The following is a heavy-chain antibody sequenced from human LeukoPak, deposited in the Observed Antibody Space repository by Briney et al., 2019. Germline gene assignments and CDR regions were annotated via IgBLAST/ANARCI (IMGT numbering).Heavy chain of an antibody. D-gene: IGHD2-21*01. V-gene: IGHV3-48*03. Sequence: GGSLRPSCVVSGFTFSSYEMNGVRQAPGKGLEWVSYISSSGSAIYIDSVKGRFTISRDNAKNSLYLQMNSLRAEDTAVYYCAKDISGILWWCLDYWGQGTLVTVSS. CDR2: ISSSGSAI. CDR3: AKDISGILWWCLDY. CDR1: GFTFSSYE. J-gene: IGHJ4*02.